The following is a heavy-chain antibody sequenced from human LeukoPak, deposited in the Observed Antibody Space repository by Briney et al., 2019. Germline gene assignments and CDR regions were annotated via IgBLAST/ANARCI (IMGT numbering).Heavy chain of an antibody. CDR3: ARYKQWELPYYFDY. V-gene: IGHV4-59*11. D-gene: IGHD1-26*01. Sequence: SETLSLTCTVSGGSISSHYLSWIRQPPGKGLEWIGYIYYSGSTNYNPSLKSRVTISVDTSKNQFSLKLSSVTAADTAVYYCARYKQWELPYYFDYWGQGTLVTVSS. CDR1: GGSISSHY. CDR2: IYYSGST. J-gene: IGHJ4*02.